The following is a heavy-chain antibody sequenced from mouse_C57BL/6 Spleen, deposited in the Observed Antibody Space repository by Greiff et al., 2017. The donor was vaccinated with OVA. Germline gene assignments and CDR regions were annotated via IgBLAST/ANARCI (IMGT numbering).Heavy chain of an antibody. Sequence: EVKLVESGGGLVKPGGSLKLSCAASGFTFSSYAMSWVRQTPEKRLAWVATISDGGSYTYYPDNVKGRFTISRDNAKNNLYLQMSHLKSEDTAMYYCARDMGLRPNYYAMDYWGQGTSVTVSS. CDR3: ARDMGLRPNYYAMDY. D-gene: IGHD2-4*01. CDR2: ISDGGSYT. V-gene: IGHV5-4*01. J-gene: IGHJ4*01. CDR1: GFTFSSYA.